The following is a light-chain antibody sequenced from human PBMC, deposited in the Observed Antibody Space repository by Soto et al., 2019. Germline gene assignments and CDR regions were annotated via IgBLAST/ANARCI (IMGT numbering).Light chain of an antibody. Sequence: IVLTQSPGTLSLSPGERATLSCRASQSVSGNNLVWYQQKPGQPPRLLIYGASNRATGIPDRFSGSGSGTDFTLTVSSLEPEDFALYFCQQYGNSLWTFGQGTKVEIK. CDR1: QSVSGNN. CDR3: QQYGNSLWT. J-gene: IGKJ1*01. V-gene: IGKV3-20*01. CDR2: GAS.